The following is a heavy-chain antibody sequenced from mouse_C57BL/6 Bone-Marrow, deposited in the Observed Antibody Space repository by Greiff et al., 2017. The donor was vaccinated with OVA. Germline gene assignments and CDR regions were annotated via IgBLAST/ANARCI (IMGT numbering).Heavy chain of an antibody. Sequence: VQLQQPGAELVKPGASVKLSCKASGYTFTSYWMHWVKQRPGQGLEWIGMIHPNSGSTNYNEKFKSKATLTVDKSSSTAYMQLSSLTSEDSAVYYCARSGYGSNPDYWGQGTTLTVSS. V-gene: IGHV1-64*01. CDR1: GYTFTSYW. J-gene: IGHJ2*01. CDR3: ARSGYGSNPDY. CDR2: IHPNSGST. D-gene: IGHD1-1*02.